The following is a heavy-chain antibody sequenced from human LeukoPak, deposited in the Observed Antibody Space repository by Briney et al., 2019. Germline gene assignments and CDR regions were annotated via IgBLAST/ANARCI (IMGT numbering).Heavy chain of an antibody. CDR3: ARDGGTTGTDNWFDP. CDR2: INPNSGGT. CDR1: GYTFTGYY. V-gene: IGHV1-2*04. J-gene: IGHJ5*02. D-gene: IGHD1-1*01. Sequence: ASVKVSCKASGYTFTGYYMHWVRQAPGQGLEWMGWINPNSGGTSYAQKFQGWVTMTRDTSISTAYMELSRLRSDDTAVYYCARDGGTTGTDNWFDPWGQGTLVTVSS.